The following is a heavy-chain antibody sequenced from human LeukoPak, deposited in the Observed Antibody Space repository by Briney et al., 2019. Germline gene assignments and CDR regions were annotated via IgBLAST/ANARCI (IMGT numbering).Heavy chain of an antibody. CDR2: IYSDAGSI. D-gene: IGHD1-1*01. V-gene: IGHV3-74*01. CDR1: GFTFNRYW. CDR3: ARDADWNGQSCDY. Sequence: GGSLRLPCAASGFTFNRYWMHWVRQAPGKGLEWVSRIYSDAGSISYADFVKGRFTISKDNAKNTLYLQMNNLRAEDTAVYYCARDADWNGQSCDYWGQGTLVTVSS. J-gene: IGHJ4*02.